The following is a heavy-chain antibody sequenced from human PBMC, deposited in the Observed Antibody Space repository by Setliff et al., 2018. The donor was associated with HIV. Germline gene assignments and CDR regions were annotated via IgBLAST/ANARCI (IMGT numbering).Heavy chain of an antibody. V-gene: IGHV1-3*01. J-gene: IGHJ5*02. CDR3: AREPPSEGSYGHWFDP. Sequence: RASVKVSCKASGYTFTSYAMHWVRQAPGQRLEWMGWINAGNGNTKYSQKFQGRVTITRDTSASTAYMELSSLRSEDTAVYYCAREPPSEGSYGHWFDPWGQGTLVTVSS. CDR2: INAGNGNT. D-gene: IGHD1-26*01. CDR1: GYTFTSYA.